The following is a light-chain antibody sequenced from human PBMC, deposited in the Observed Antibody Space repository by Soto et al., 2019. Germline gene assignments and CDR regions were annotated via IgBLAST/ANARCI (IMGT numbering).Light chain of an antibody. CDR3: QQYNNWPPWT. Sequence: EIVLTQSPGTLSLSPGERATLSCRAIQSVSRTYLAWYQQKPGQAPRLLIYGASTRATGIPARFSGSGSGTKFTLIINSLQSEDFAVYYCQQYNNWPPWTFGQGTKVDI. CDR2: GAS. J-gene: IGKJ1*01. CDR1: QSVSRTY. V-gene: IGKV3-15*01.